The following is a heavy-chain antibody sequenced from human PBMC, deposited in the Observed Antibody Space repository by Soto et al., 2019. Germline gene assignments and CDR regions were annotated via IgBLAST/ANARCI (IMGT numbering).Heavy chain of an antibody. Sequence: KPSETLSLTCAVYGGSFSGYYWSWIRQPPGKGLEWIGEINHSGSTNYNPSPKSRVTISVDTSKNQFSLKLSSVTAADTAVYYCARRFGQWLVQKQYYFDYWGQGTLVTVSS. CDR3: ARRFGQWLVQKQYYFDY. D-gene: IGHD6-19*01. CDR2: INHSGST. CDR1: GGSFSGYY. J-gene: IGHJ4*02. V-gene: IGHV4-34*01.